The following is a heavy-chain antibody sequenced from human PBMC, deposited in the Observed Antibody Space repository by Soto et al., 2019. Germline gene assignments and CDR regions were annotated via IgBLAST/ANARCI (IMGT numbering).Heavy chain of an antibody. Sequence: GGSLRLSCAASGFTFSNYAMSWVRQAPGKGLEWVSLVSATAGTTYYTDSVKGRFTISRDNSRNTVYLQMNSLRADGTAVYYYAKDRLAGGFDYWGQGTLVTVSS. V-gene: IGHV3-23*01. J-gene: IGHJ4*02. CDR2: VSATAGTT. D-gene: IGHD3-16*01. CDR3: AKDRLAGGFDY. CDR1: GFTFSNYA.